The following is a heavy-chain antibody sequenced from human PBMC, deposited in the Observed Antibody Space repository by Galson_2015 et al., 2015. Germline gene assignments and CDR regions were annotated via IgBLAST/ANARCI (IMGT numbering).Heavy chain of an antibody. CDR3: ARTTIFGVVIKYYFDY. D-gene: IGHD3-3*01. J-gene: IGHJ4*02. V-gene: IGHV1-46*01. Sequence: GGSTSYAQKFQGRVTMTRDTSTSTVYMELSSLRSEDTAVYYCARTTIFGVVIKYYFDYWGQGTLVTVSS. CDR2: GGST.